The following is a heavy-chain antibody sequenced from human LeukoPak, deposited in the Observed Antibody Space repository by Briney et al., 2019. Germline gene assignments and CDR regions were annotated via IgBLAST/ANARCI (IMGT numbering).Heavy chain of an antibody. CDR3: ARGSVWLVYYYYMDV. J-gene: IGHJ6*03. CDR2: MNPNSGNT. Sequence: ASVKVSCKASGYTFTSYDINWVRQAPGQGLEWMGWMNPNSGNTGYAQKFQGRVTITRNTSISTAYMELSSLRSEDTAVYYCARGSVWLVYYYYMDVWGKGTTVTVSS. D-gene: IGHD3-22*01. V-gene: IGHV1-8*03. CDR1: GYTFTSYD.